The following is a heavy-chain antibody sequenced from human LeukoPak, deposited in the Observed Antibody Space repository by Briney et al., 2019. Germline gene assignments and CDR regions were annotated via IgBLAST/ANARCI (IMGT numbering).Heavy chain of an antibody. J-gene: IGHJ5*02. D-gene: IGHD3-22*01. CDR3: ARFRFGYYDNTVSP. Sequence: GGSLRLSCAASGFTFSDYYMSWIRQAPGKGLEWVSSISSRSSYIYYADSVKGRFSISRGNAKNSLYLQMNSLRAEDTAVYYCARFRFGYYDNTVSPWGQGTLVTVSS. CDR1: GFTFSDYY. V-gene: IGHV3-11*06. CDR2: ISSRSSYI.